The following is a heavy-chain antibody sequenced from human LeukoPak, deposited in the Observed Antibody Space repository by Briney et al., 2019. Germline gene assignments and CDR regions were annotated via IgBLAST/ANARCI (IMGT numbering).Heavy chain of an antibody. CDR1: GFTFSSYT. D-gene: IGHD6-19*01. Sequence: GSLRLSCAASGFTFSSYTMSWVRQAPGKGLEWVSSISSSGSYMYYADSVKGRFTISRDNSKNTLYLQMNSLKTEDTAVYYCARDPPIGGWYYYALDVWGQGTTVTVSS. V-gene: IGHV3-21*01. J-gene: IGHJ6*02. CDR2: ISSSGSYM. CDR3: ARDPPIGGWYYYALDV.